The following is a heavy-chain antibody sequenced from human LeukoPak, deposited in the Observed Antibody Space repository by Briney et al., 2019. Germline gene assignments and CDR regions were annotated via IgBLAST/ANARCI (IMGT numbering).Heavy chain of an antibody. Sequence: ASVKVSCKASGYTFTSYDINWVRQAPGQGLEWMGWMNPNSGNTGYAQKFQGRVTMTRNTSISTAYMELSSLRSEDTAVYYCARSLYSSSWYYYYYYMDVWGKGTTVTISS. CDR1: GYTFTSYD. J-gene: IGHJ6*03. D-gene: IGHD6-13*01. CDR2: MNPNSGNT. V-gene: IGHV1-8*01. CDR3: ARSLYSSSWYYYYYYMDV.